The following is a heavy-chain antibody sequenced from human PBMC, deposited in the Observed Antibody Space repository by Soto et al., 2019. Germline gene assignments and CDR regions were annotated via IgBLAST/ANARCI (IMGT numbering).Heavy chain of an antibody. CDR2: MYYSGST. J-gene: IGHJ6*03. V-gene: IGHV4-59*08. Sequence: PSETLSLTCTVSGGSISSYYWSWIRQPPGKGLEWIGYMYYSGSTHYNPSLRSRVTISVDTPKNQFSLQLSSVIAADTAVYYCARLLRRRGTIGNYHYYMDFWGTGTTVTLSS. CDR1: GGSISSYY. D-gene: IGHD3-3*01. CDR3: ARLLRRRGTIGNYHYYMDF.